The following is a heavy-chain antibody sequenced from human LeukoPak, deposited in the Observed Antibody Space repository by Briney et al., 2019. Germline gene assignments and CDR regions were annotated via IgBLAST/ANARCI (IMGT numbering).Heavy chain of an antibody. CDR3: ARVTYSLSGTRTVDAFDI. J-gene: IGHJ3*02. Sequence: SETLSLTCTVSGGSISSYYWSWIRQLPGKGLEWIGYIYYSGSTNYNPSLKSRVTISVDTSKNQFSLKLSSVTAADTAVYYCARVTYSLSGTRTVDAFDIWGQGTMVTVSS. CDR2: IYYSGST. CDR1: GGSISSYY. D-gene: IGHD1-1*01. V-gene: IGHV4-59*01.